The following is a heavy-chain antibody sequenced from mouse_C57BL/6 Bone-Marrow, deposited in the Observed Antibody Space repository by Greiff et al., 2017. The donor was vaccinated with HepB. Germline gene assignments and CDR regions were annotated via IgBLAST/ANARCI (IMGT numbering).Heavy chain of an antibody. Sequence: LQLQQSGPELVKPGASVKISCKASGYTFTDYYMNWVKQSHGKSLEWIGDINPNNGGTSYNQKFKGKATLTVDKSSSTAYMELRSLTSEDSAVYYCTTVVADWYFDVWGTGTTVTVSS. V-gene: IGHV1-26*01. CDR1: GYTFTDYY. D-gene: IGHD1-1*01. CDR2: INPNNGGT. CDR3: TTVVADWYFDV. J-gene: IGHJ1*03.